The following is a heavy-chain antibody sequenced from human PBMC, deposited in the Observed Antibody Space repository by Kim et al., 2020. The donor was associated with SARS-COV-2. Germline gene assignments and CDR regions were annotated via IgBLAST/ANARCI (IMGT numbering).Heavy chain of an antibody. CDR3: ARVQLWFDSWARRPFDS. D-gene: IGHD5-18*01. CDR2: ISYDGSNK. J-gene: IGHJ4*02. CDR1: GFTFSSYA. Sequence: GGSLRLSCAASGFTFSSYAMHWVRQAPGKGLEWVAIISYDGSNKYYADSVKGRFTISRDNSKNTLYLQMDSLRAEDTAVYYCARVQLWFDSWARRPFDSWGQGTLVTVSS. V-gene: IGHV3-30-3*01.